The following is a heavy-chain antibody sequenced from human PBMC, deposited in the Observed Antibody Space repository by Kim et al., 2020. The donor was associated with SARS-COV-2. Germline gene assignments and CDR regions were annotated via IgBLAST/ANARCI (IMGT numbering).Heavy chain of an antibody. CDR3: AVSRTFDY. J-gene: IGHJ4*02. CDR1: GFTFSSYW. Sequence: GGSLRLSCVASGFTFSSYWMSWVRQAPGKGLEWVANIKQDGSEKHYVDSVKGRVTVSRDNAQNSLYLQMNGLRDEDTAVYYCAVSRTFDYWGRGTLVTVSS. CDR2: IKQDGSEK. V-gene: IGHV3-7*01.